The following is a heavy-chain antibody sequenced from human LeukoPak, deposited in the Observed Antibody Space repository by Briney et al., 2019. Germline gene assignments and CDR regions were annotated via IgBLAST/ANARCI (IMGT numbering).Heavy chain of an antibody. V-gene: IGHV4-34*01. D-gene: IGHD6-13*01. Sequence: SETLSLTCTVSGGSISSYYWSWIRQPPGKGLEWIGEINHSGSTNYNPSLKSRVTISVDTSKNQFSLKLSSVTAADTAVYYCASGGKDSSSWNNWFDPWGQGTLVTVSS. J-gene: IGHJ5*02. CDR1: GGSISSYY. CDR3: ASGGKDSSSWNNWFDP. CDR2: INHSGST.